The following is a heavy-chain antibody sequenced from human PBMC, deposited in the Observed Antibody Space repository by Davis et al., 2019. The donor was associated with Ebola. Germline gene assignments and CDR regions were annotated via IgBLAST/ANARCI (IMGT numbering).Heavy chain of an antibody. CDR3: AADLFNYYDSSGYGDAFDI. V-gene: IGHV1-18*01. Sequence: ASVKVSCKASGYTFTSYDISWVRQAPGQGLEWMGWISAYNGNTNYAQKFQERVTITRDMSTSTAYMELSSLRSEDTAVYYCAADLFNYYDSSGYGDAFDIWGQGTMVTVSS. D-gene: IGHD3-22*01. CDR1: GYTFTSYD. CDR2: ISAYNGNT. J-gene: IGHJ3*02.